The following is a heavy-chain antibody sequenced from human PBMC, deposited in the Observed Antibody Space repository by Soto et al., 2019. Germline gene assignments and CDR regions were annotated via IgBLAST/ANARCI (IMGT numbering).Heavy chain of an antibody. D-gene: IGHD2-15*01. CDR2: VKSKNDCGTT. V-gene: IGHV3-15*07. CDR3: TTDSCFTPIIVRFGY. Sequence: PWGFLRLSCAASGFTFTNAWINWVRHAPWKRLQWAGRVKSKNDCGTTDFAAPVKGRFAISRDESKNMVYLEMNSLKTEDTAIYYCTTDSCFTPIIVRFGYWGHGSLVTVAS. CDR1: GFTFTNAW. J-gene: IGHJ4*01.